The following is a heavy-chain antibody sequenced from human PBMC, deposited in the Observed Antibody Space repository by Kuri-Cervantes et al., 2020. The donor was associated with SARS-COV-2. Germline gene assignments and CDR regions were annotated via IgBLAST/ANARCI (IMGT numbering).Heavy chain of an antibody. CDR3: ARGREGVVPATILGLGYFLYFSMDV. J-gene: IGHJ6*03. CDR1: GGSISGYY. D-gene: IGHD2-2*01. Sequence: GSLRLSCTVSGGSISGYYWTWIRQPPGKGLEWIGNIYYSENTKYNPSLKSRVTISIDMSKNQFSLRLSSVTAADTAMYYCARGREGVVPATILGLGYFLYFSMDVWGKGTSVTVSS. V-gene: IGHV4-59*12. CDR2: IYYSENT.